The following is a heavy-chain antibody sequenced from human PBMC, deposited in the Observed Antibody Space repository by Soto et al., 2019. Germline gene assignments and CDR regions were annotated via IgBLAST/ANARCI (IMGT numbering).Heavy chain of an antibody. CDR3: AKSPSKARDYEVLAGYSGYFDS. D-gene: IGHD3-9*01. CDR1: GFIFSDFG. CDR2: TSFDGSHE. Sequence: GGSLRLSCAASGFIFSDFGMSWVRQAPGKGLEWVAVTSFDGSHEYYAASAKGRFTISRDNSKNMLLLQMDNVRADDTAVYYCAKSPSKARDYEVLAGYSGYFDSWGLGTLVTVSS. J-gene: IGHJ4*02. V-gene: IGHV3-30*18.